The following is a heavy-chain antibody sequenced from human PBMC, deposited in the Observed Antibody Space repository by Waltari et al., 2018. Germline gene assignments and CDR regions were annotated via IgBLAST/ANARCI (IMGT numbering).Heavy chain of an antibody. CDR3: ARVVPEYSSSGLDY. V-gene: IGHV4-38-2*01. J-gene: IGHJ4*02. D-gene: IGHD6-6*01. Sequence: QVQLQESGSGLVKPSETLSLTCAVSGYSISSGYYWGWIRQPPGKGLEWIGSIYHSGSTYYNPSLKSRVTISVDTSKNQFSLKLSSVTAADTAVYYCARVVPEYSSSGLDYWGQGTLVTVSS. CDR1: GYSISSGYY. CDR2: IYHSGST.